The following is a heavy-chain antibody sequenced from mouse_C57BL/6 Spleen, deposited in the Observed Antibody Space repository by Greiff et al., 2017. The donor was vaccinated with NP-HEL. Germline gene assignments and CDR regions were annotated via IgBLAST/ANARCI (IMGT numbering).Heavy chain of an antibody. J-gene: IGHJ2*01. Sequence: VHLVESGPGLVAPSQSLSITCTVSGFSLTSYAISWVRQPPGKGLEWLGVIWTGGGTNYNSALKSRLSISKDNSKSQVFLKMNSLQTDDTARYYCARNFLGGNFYFDYWGQGTTLTVSS. CDR3: ARNFLGGNFYFDY. D-gene: IGHD2-1*01. CDR2: IWTGGGT. V-gene: IGHV2-9-1*01. CDR1: GFSLTSYA.